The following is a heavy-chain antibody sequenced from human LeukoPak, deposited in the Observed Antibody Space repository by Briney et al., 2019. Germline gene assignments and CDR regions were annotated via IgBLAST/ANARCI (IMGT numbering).Heavy chain of an antibody. D-gene: IGHD6-19*01. Sequence: GGSLRLSCATSGSTFRSYTMNWVRQAPGKGLEWVSYISSGDTIYQADSVKGRFTISRDNAKNSLYLQMNSLRAEDTAVYYCGRAVTGRFDYWGQGTLVTVSS. J-gene: IGHJ4*02. CDR2: ISSGDTI. V-gene: IGHV3-48*01. CDR1: GSTFRSYT. CDR3: GRAVTGRFDY.